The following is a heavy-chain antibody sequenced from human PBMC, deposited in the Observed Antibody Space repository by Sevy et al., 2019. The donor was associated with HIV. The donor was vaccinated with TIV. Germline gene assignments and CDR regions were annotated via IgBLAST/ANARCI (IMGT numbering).Heavy chain of an antibody. V-gene: IGHV3-30*02. CDR2: IRYDGSIK. J-gene: IGHJ3*02. Sequence: GGSLRLSCAASGFTFSSYGMHWVRQAPGKGLEWVAFIRYDGSIKYYADSVRGRFTISRDNSKNSLYLQMNSLRAEDTDVYYCASPYYYGSGSYFLDAFDIWGQGTMVTVSS. D-gene: IGHD3-10*01. CDR1: GFTFSSYG. CDR3: ASPYYYGSGSYFLDAFDI.